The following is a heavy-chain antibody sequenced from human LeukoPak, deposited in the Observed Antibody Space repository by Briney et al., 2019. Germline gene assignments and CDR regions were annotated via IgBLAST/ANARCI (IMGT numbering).Heavy chain of an antibody. D-gene: IGHD3-9*01. CDR3: ARGGYYDILTGYYPPTTYYYYYMDV. V-gene: IGHV1-8*01. CDR2: MNPNSGNT. J-gene: IGHJ6*03. Sequence: ASVKVSCKASGYTFTSYDINWVRQATGQGLEWMGWMNPNSGNTGYAQEFQGRVTMTRNTSISTAYMELSSLRSEDTAVYYCARGGYYDILTGYYPPTTYYYYYMDVWGKGTTVTISS. CDR1: GYTFTSYD.